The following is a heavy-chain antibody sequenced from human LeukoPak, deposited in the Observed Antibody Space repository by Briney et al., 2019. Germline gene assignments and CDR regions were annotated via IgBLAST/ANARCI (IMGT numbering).Heavy chain of an antibody. D-gene: IGHD5-12*01. CDR3: ASSDGLPPRSDSSYDVFDY. V-gene: IGHV4-59*11. CDR2: VTNSGTT. CDR1: GESISSHY. Sequence: PSETLSLTCNVSGESISSHYWSWTRQSPGKGLEWIGYVTNSGTTKFNPSLKSRVTISRDTSKNQISLRLSSVTAADTALYYCASSDGLPPRSDSSYDVFDYWGQGTLSPSPQ. J-gene: IGHJ4*02.